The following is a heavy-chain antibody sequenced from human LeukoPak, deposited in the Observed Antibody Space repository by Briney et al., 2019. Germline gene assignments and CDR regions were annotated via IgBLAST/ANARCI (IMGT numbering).Heavy chain of an antibody. Sequence: GGSLRLSCAASGFTFSSYAMNWVRQAPGKGLEWVSTISGGGGSTYYADSVKGRFTISRDNAKNSLYLQMNSLRAEDTALYFCARGAEVQLWSYYFDYWGQGTLVTVSS. J-gene: IGHJ4*02. CDR2: ISGGGGST. CDR1: GFTFSSYA. D-gene: IGHD5-18*01. V-gene: IGHV3-23*01. CDR3: ARGAEVQLWSYYFDY.